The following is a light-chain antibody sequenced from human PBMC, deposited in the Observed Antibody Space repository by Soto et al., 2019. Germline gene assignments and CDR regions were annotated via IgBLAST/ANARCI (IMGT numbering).Light chain of an antibody. J-gene: IGKJ2*01. Sequence: VLTQSPGILSFSPGDRATLSCRSSQRVSGSSLAWYQQKPDQAPRVLFYGATTRATGVPDRFSANGSGADFTLTISRLEPGDFGVYHCQQYGNSPSFGPGTKLEIK. CDR1: QRVSGSS. CDR3: QQYGNSPS. CDR2: GAT. V-gene: IGKV3-20*01.